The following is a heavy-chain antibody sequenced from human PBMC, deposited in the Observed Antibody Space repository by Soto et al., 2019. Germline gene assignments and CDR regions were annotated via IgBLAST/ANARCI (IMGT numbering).Heavy chain of an antibody. CDR3: ARGGTPIDY. Sequence: QVQLVQSGAEVKKPGASVKVSCKASGYTFTNFGISWVRQAPGQGPEWLGGSSAYNGNTNYAQNFQGRVTMTTDTSTSTADMELRRLRSDDTAVYYCARGGTPIDYGGQGTLVTVSS. V-gene: IGHV1-18*01. D-gene: IGHD3-16*01. CDR2: SSAYNGNT. CDR1: GYTFTNFG. J-gene: IGHJ4*02.